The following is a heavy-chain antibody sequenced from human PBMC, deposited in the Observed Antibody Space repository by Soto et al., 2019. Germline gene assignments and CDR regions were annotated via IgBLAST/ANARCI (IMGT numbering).Heavy chain of an antibody. CDR3: VRDRVGVSSNWFDS. J-gene: IGHJ5*01. D-gene: IGHD1-26*01. CDR1: GGSISYSY. CDR2: IYNSAST. V-gene: IGHV4-59*01. Sequence: PSETLSLTCTVSGGSISYSYWSWIRQPPGKGLEWIGYIYNSASTNYNPALKSRVTTSLDMSKNQFSLKLTSVTAAGTAVYFCVRDRVGVSSNWFDSWGRGILVTVSS.